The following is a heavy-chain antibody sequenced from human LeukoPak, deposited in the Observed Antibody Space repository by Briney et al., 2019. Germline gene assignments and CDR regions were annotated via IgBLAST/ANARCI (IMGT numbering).Heavy chain of an antibody. CDR3: ARLPAVLSHPQDY. CDR2: IYYSGST. CDR1: GGSISSYY. J-gene: IGHJ4*02. Sequence: PSETLSLTCTVSGGSISSYYWSWIRQPPGKGLEWIGYIYYSGSTNYNPSLKSRVTISVDTSKNQFSLKLSSVTAADTAVYYCARLPAVLSHPQDYWGQGTLVTVSS. V-gene: IGHV4-59*01.